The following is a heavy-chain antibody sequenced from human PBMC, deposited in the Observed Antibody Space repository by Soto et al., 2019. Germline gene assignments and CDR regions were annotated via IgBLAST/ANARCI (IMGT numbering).Heavy chain of an antibody. J-gene: IGHJ4*02. CDR3: AIQIGAGCSSTSCYFARDY. D-gene: IGHD2-2*01. V-gene: IGHV5-51*01. CDR2: IYPGDSDT. CDR1: GYSFTSYW. Sequence: GESLKISCKGSGYSFTSYWIGWVRQMPGKGLEWMGIIYPGDSDTRYSTSFQGQVTISADKSISTAYLQWSSLKASDTAMYYCAIQIGAGCSSTSCYFARDYWGQGTLVTVSS.